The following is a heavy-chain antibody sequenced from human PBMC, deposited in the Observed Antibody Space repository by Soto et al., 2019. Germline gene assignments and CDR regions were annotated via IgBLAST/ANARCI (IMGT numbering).Heavy chain of an antibody. J-gene: IGHJ3*01. Sequence: QVQLVQSGAEVKKPGSSVKVSCKASGGFYSIKTISWVRQAPGQGLEWMGRIIPLVHIINNAQKFQGRVAXSXXKSTSTAYMELSSLKSDDTAIYFCARERRRDDSNTFDALEVWGQGTMVTVSS. CDR1: GGFYSIKT. V-gene: IGHV1-69*04. CDR2: IIPLVHII. D-gene: IGHD3-22*01. CDR3: ARERRRDDSNTFDALEV.